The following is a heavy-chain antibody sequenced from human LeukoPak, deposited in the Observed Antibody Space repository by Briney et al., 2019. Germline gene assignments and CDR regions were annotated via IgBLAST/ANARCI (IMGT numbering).Heavy chain of an antibody. CDR2: ISYSGST. Sequence: KPSETLSLTCTVSGGSISSGTYYWGWIRQPPGKGREWIVSISYSGSTYYNPSLKSRVTISVDTSKNHFSLNLSSVTAADTAVYYCARPGGSSGWYYFDYWGQGTLVTVSS. CDR1: GGSISSGTYY. J-gene: IGHJ4*02. D-gene: IGHD6-19*01. V-gene: IGHV4-39*02. CDR3: ARPGGSSGWYYFDY.